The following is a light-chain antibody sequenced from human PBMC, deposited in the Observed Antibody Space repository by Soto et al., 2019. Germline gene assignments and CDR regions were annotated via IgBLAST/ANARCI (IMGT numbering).Light chain of an antibody. Sequence: DIVMTQSPDSLAVSLGERATINCKSSQSVLYSSNNKNYLAWYQQKPGQPPKLLIYWASTRESGVPDRFSASGSGTDFPLTISSLQAEDVAVYYCQQYYSTPLTFGGGTKVEIK. CDR3: QQYYSTPLT. CDR1: QSVLYSSNNKNY. V-gene: IGKV4-1*01. CDR2: WAS. J-gene: IGKJ4*01.